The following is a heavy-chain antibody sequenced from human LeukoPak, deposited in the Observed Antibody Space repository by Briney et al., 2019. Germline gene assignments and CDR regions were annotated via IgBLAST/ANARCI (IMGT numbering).Heavy chain of an antibody. CDR3: ARAYYYDSSGYYYY. V-gene: IGHV4-34*01. CDR2: INHSGST. D-gene: IGHD3-22*01. J-gene: IGHJ4*02. CDR1: GGSFSGYY. Sequence: SETLSLTCAVYGGSFSGYYWSWIRQPPGRGLEWVGEINHSGSTNYNPSLKSRVTISVDTSKNQFSLKLSSVTAADTAVYYCARAYYYDSSGYYYYWGQGTLVTVSS.